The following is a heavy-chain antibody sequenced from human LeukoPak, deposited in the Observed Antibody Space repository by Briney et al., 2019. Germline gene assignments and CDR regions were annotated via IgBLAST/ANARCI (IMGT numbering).Heavy chain of an antibody. Sequence: SETLCLTCAVYGGSFSGYYWSWIRRPRGKGLEWMGEINHSGSTNYNPALKSRVTISVDTSTNHISLKLSSVPAADTAVYYCARDTVVVPAAMLTPYMDVWGKATTVTVSS. J-gene: IGHJ6*03. CDR1: GGSFSGYY. V-gene: IGHV4-34*01. CDR2: INHSGST. CDR3: ARDTVVVPAAMLTPYMDV. D-gene: IGHD2-2*01.